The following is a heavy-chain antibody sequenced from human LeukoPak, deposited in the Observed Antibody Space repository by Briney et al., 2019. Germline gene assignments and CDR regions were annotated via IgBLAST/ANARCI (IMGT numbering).Heavy chain of an antibody. V-gene: IGHV3-53*01. CDR1: GFTVSSNY. Sequence: PGGSLRLSCAASGFTVSSNYMSWVRQAPGKGLEWVSVIYSGGSTCYADSVKGRFTISRDNSKNTLYLQMNSLRAEDTAVYYCARDWRYCSSSSCLAMDVWGQGTTVTVSS. CDR2: IYSGGST. D-gene: IGHD2-2*01. J-gene: IGHJ6*02. CDR3: ARDWRYCSSSSCLAMDV.